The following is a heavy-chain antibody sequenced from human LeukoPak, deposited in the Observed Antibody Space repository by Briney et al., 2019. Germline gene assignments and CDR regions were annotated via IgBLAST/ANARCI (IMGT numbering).Heavy chain of an antibody. CDR3: AREGKLKSIAY. CDR1: GFTSSSYW. Sequence: GGSLRLSCAASGFTSSSYWMSWVRQGPGKGLEWVANIKQDGSEKYYVDSVKGRFTISRDNAKNSLYLQMNSLRAEDTAVYYCAREGKLKSIAYWGQGTLVTVSS. D-gene: IGHD2-15*01. CDR2: IKQDGSEK. V-gene: IGHV3-7*01. J-gene: IGHJ4*02.